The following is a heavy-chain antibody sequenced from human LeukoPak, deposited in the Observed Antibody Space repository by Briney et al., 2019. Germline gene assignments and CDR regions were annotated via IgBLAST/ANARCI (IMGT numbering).Heavy chain of an antibody. CDR1: GFTFSSYS. Sequence: GGSLRLSCVASGFTFSSYSMNWVRQAPGKGLEWVSSISSSSSYIYYADSVKGRFTISRDNAKNSLYLQMNSLRAEDTAVYYCARLGRVAGTYKAFDIWGQGTMVTVSS. CDR2: ISSSSSYI. D-gene: IGHD6-19*01. J-gene: IGHJ3*02. CDR3: ARLGRVAGTYKAFDI. V-gene: IGHV3-21*01.